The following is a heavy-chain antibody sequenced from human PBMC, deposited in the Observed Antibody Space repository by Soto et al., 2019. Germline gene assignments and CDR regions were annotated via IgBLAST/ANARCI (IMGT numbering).Heavy chain of an antibody. CDR3: ARSADSGSGSYSDY. V-gene: IGHV1-46*01. Sequence: QVQLVQSGAEVKKPGASVKVSCKASGYTFTSYYMHWVRQAPRRGLQWMGLINPSGGDTYVAQKFQARFTLTRDTSTSTVYMELRSLRSEDTAVYYCARSADSGSGSYSDYWGQGTLVTVSS. D-gene: IGHD3-10*01. CDR1: GYTFTSYY. CDR2: INPSGGDT. J-gene: IGHJ4*02.